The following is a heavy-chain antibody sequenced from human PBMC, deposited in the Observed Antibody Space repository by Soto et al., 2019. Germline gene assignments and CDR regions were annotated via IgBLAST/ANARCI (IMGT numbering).Heavy chain of an antibody. V-gene: IGHV4-59*08. CDR2: IYYSGST. CDR3: ARLEGSYSSSWKPYNWFDP. D-gene: IGHD6-13*01. J-gene: IGHJ5*02. Sequence: QVQLQESGPGLVKPSETLSLTCTVSGGSISSYYWSWIRQPPGKGLEWIGYIYYSGSTNYNPSLKRRVTISVDTSKNQFSLKLSSVTAADTAVYYCARLEGSYSSSWKPYNWFDPWGQGTLVTVSS. CDR1: GGSISSYY.